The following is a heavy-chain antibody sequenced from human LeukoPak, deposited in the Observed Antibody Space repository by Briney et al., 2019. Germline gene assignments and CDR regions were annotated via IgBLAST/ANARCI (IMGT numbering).Heavy chain of an antibody. J-gene: IGHJ4*02. CDR1: GFTFRSYA. Sequence: GGSLRLSCAASGFTFRSYAMSWVRQAPGKGLEWVSVISDSGGSTYYADSVKGRFTISRDNSKNTLYLQMNSLRAEDTAVYYCAKGSTKRQQFDYWSQGTLVTVSS. CDR3: AKGSTKRQQFDY. CDR2: ISDSGGST. V-gene: IGHV3-23*01. D-gene: IGHD6-13*01.